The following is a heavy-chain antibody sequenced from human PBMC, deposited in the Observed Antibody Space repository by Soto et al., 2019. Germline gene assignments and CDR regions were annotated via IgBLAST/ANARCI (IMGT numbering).Heavy chain of an antibody. Sequence: ASVKVSCKASGYTFTSYYMHWVRQAPGQGLEWMGIINPSGGSTSYAQKFQGRVTMTRDTCTSTVYMELSSLRSEDTAVYYCARGYVPHAKYCSGGSCYSSAYGMDVWGQGTTVTVSS. D-gene: IGHD2-15*01. J-gene: IGHJ6*02. CDR1: GYTFTSYY. CDR2: INPSGGST. V-gene: IGHV1-46*01. CDR3: ARGYVPHAKYCSGGSCYSSAYGMDV.